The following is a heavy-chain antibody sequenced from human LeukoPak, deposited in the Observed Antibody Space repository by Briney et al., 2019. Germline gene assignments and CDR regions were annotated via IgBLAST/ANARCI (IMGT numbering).Heavy chain of an antibody. V-gene: IGHV3-23*01. CDR3: AKGPAYYDFWSGYYEYYYMDV. CDR1: GFTFSNYG. CDR2: ITGSGGST. Sequence: GGTLRLSCAASGFTFSNYGLSWVRQAPGKGLEWVSGITGSGGSTYYADSVKGRFTISRDNSKNTLYLQMNSLRAEDTAVYYCAKGPAYYDFWSGYYEYYYMDVWGKGTTVTVSS. J-gene: IGHJ6*03. D-gene: IGHD3-3*01.